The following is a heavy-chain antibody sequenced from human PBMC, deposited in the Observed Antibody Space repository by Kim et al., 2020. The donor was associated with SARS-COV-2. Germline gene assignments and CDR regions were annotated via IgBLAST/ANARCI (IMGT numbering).Heavy chain of an antibody. Sequence: ASVKVSCKASGYTFTGYYMHWVRQAPGQGLEWMGWINPNSGGTNYAQKFQGRVTMTRDTSISTAYMELSRLRSDDTAVYYCARDWAYDYVWGSYRYGWFDPWGQGTLVTVSS. D-gene: IGHD3-16*02. CDR2: INPNSGGT. J-gene: IGHJ5*02. CDR3: ARDWAYDYVWGSYRYGWFDP. CDR1: GYTFTGYY. V-gene: IGHV1-2*02.